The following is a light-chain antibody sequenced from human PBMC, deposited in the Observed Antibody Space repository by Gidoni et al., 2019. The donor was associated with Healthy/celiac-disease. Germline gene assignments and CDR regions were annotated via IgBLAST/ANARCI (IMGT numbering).Light chain of an antibody. V-gene: IGKV3-11*01. Sequence: DIGLSQSPATLSLSPVERATLSCRASQSVSSYLAWYQQKPGQAPRLLIYDASNRATVLPARFIGSGSVTDFTLTISSREPEDFAVYYCQQRSNWPPTFGPGTKVDIK. CDR1: QSVSSY. J-gene: IGKJ3*01. CDR2: DAS. CDR3: QQRSNWPPT.